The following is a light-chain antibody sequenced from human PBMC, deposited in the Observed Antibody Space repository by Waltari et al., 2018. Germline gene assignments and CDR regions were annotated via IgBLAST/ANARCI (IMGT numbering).Light chain of an antibody. V-gene: IGLV4-69*01. J-gene: IGLJ1*01. CDR3: QTWTAGIGV. Sequence: QLMLTQSPSASASLGASVNLSCILTSGHNDFAVAGHQQAPEKAPRFLMKVNADGSHIRGDDIPDRFSGSSSGAERFLTISSLQSEDEADYFCQTWTAGIGVFGRGTTVSVL. CDR2: VNADGSH. CDR1: SGHNDFA.